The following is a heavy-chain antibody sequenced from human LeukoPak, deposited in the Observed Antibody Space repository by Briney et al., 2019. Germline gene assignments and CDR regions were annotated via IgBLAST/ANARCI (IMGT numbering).Heavy chain of an antibody. CDR2: INPNSGGT. CDR1: GYTCTGYY. D-gene: IGHD3-10*01. J-gene: IGHJ5*02. CDR3: ARANMVRGVGLFFDRNWFDP. Sequence: ASVKVSGKASGYTCTGYYMHWVRQAPGQGLEWMGWINPNSGGTNYAQKFQGRVTMTRDTSISTAYMELSGLRSDDTAVYYCARANMVRGVGLFFDRNWFDPWGQGTLVTVSS. V-gene: IGHV1-2*02.